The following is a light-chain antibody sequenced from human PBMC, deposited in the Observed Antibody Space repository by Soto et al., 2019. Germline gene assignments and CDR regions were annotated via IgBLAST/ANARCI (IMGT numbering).Light chain of an antibody. CDR1: SSDVGGYNY. V-gene: IGLV2-8*01. Sequence: QSALTQPPSASGSPGQSVTISCTGTSSDVGGYNYVSWYQQHPGKAPKLMIYEVSKRPSGVPDRFSGSMSGNTASLTVSGLLAEDEADYYCSSYAGSSVVFGGGTKLTVL. CDR2: EVS. CDR3: SSYAGSSVV. J-gene: IGLJ2*01.